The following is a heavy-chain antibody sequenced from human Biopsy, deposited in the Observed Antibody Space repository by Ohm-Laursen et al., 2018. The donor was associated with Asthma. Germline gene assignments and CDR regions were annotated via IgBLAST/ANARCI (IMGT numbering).Heavy chain of an antibody. V-gene: IGHV1-69*13. J-gene: IGHJ4*02. CDR3: ARGPEYVRSSGALDY. Sequence: ASVKVSCNASGDSFSNYAISWVRQAPGQGLEWMGGIIPIFGPTNYAQKFQGRVTISADDSTSTAYMELSSLSSEDTALYYCARGPEYVRSSGALDYWGQGTLVTVSS. CDR1: GDSFSNYA. CDR2: IIPIFGPT. D-gene: IGHD2-2*01.